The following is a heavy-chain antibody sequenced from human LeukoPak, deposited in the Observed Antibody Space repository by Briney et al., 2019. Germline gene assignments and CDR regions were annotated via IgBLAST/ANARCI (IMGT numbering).Heavy chain of an antibody. CDR2: ISRTGTYI. V-gene: IGHV3-21*01. J-gene: IGHJ4*01. CDR3: ARVLETDCTGGSCYPGLDY. CDR1: GFTFSSYN. D-gene: IGHD2-15*01. Sequence: GGSLRLSCAASGFTFSSYNMKWVRQAPGEGLEWVSSISRTGTYIYYADSVKGRFTVSRDNAQNSLYLQMNSLRVEDTAVYYCARVLETDCTGGSCYPGLDYWGQEPWSPSPQ.